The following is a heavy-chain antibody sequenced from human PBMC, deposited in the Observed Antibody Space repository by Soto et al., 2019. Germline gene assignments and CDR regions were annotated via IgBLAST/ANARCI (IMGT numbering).Heavy chain of an antibody. CDR1: GFTFSSYS. CDR2: ISSSSSTV. V-gene: IGHV3-48*02. Sequence: EVPLVESGGGLVQPGGSLRLSCAASGFTFSSYSMKWVRQAPGKGLKWVSYISSSSSTVYYADSVKGRFTIYRDNAKNSLYLQMNSLRDEDTAVYYCASLVQAGWDYWGQGTLVTVSS. D-gene: IGHD6-19*01. J-gene: IGHJ4*02. CDR3: ASLVQAGWDY.